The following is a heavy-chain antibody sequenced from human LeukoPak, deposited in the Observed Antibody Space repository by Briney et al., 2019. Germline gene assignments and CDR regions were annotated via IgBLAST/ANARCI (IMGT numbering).Heavy chain of an antibody. V-gene: IGHV1-69*06. J-gene: IGHJ3*02. Sequence: PRASVKVSCKASGGTFSSYAISWVRQAPGQGLEWMGGIIPIFGTANYAQKFQGRVTITADKSTSTAYMELSSLRSEDTAVYYCARDQSGMIDAFDIWGQGTMVTVSS. D-gene: IGHD3-10*01. CDR3: ARDQSGMIDAFDI. CDR1: GGTFSSYA. CDR2: IIPIFGTA.